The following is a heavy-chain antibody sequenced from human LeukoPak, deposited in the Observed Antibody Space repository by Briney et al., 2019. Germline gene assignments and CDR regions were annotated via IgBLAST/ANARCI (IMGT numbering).Heavy chain of an antibody. CDR2: ISGNGGST. V-gene: IGHV3-23*01. J-gene: IGHJ5*02. CDR1: GFTFSSYA. Sequence: PGGSLRLSCAASGFTFSSYAMSWVRQAPGKGLEWVSAISGNGGSTYYADSVKGRFTIPRDNSKNTLYLQMNSLRAEDTAVYYCAKGGTAEEWFDPWGQGTLVTVSS. D-gene: IGHD1-1*01. CDR3: AKGGTAEEWFDP.